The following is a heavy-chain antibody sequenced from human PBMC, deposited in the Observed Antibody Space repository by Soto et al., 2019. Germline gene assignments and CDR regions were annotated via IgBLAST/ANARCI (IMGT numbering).Heavy chain of an antibody. Sequence: SETLSLTCTVSGGSISSYYWSWIRQPPGKGLEWIGYIYYSGSTNYNPSLKSRVTISVDTSKNQFSLKLSSVTAADTAVYYCARAMGWGQWLAPWDYWGQGTLVTVS. CDR2: IYYSGST. J-gene: IGHJ4*02. CDR1: GGSISSYY. D-gene: IGHD6-19*01. V-gene: IGHV4-59*01. CDR3: ARAMGWGQWLAPWDY.